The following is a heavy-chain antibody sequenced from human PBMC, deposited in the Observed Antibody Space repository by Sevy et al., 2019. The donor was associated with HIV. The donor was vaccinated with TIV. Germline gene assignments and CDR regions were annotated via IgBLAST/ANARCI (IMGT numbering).Heavy chain of an antibody. CDR1: GFTFGDYC. Sequence: GGSLRLSCTASGFTFGDYCMSWVRQAPGKGLEWVAFLKSDVYGGTVDHAAPVRGRFVISREDSKTIAYLQMNDLKTENTGVYYCTRWKAAQSIFDYWGQGALVTVSS. CDR3: TRWKAAQSIFDY. CDR2: LKSDVYGGTV. V-gene: IGHV3-49*04. D-gene: IGHD6-13*01. J-gene: IGHJ4*02.